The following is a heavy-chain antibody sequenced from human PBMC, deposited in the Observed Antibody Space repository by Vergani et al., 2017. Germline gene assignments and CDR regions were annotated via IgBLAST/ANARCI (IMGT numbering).Heavy chain of an antibody. CDR3: AKADYDVLTGYRLFDY. Sequence: QVQLVESGGGVVQPGKSLSLSCETSGFIFSDYVMHWVRQAPGKGLEWVAGIWHDGSNEKYVDSVQGRFTISRDNSKNTLYLEMESLRVEDTAVYFCAKADYDVLTGYRLFDYWGQGTLVIVSS. CDR1: GFIFSDYV. CDR2: IWHDGSNE. J-gene: IGHJ4*02. V-gene: IGHV3-33*03. D-gene: IGHD3-9*01.